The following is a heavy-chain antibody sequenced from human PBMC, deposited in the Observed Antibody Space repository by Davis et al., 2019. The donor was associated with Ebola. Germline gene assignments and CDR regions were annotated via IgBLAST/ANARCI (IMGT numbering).Heavy chain of an antibody. CDR1: GFTFSSYG. CDR3: AKAMVTFDYYYGMDV. V-gene: IGHV3-30*18. D-gene: IGHD3-16*01. Sequence: PGGSLRLSCAASGFTFSSYGMHWVRQAPGKGLEWVAVISYDGSNKYYADSVKGRFTISRDNSKNTLYLQMNSLRAEDTAVYYCAKAMVTFDYYYGMDVWGQGTTVTVSS. J-gene: IGHJ6*02. CDR2: ISYDGSNK.